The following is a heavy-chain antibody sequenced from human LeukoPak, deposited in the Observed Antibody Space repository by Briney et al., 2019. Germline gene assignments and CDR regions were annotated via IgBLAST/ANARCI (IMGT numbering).Heavy chain of an antibody. Sequence: GGSLRLSCAASGFTFSYYNMNWVRQAPGKGLEWVSYIIPSGTTTYYADSVKGRFTISRDNAKNSLYLQMNSLRAEDTAIYYCAKVSQYYESSGHIDNWGQGTLVTVSS. CDR2: IIPSGTTT. D-gene: IGHD3-22*01. V-gene: IGHV3-11*01. J-gene: IGHJ4*02. CDR3: AKVSQYYESSGHIDN. CDR1: GFTFSYYN.